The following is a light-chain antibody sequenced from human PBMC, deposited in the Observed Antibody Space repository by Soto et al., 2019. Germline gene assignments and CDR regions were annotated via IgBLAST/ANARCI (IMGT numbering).Light chain of an antibody. CDR1: QTIRTY. V-gene: IGKV1-39*01. CDR3: QQTYSTLVS. J-gene: IGKJ4*01. CDR2: SAS. Sequence: DIQMTQSPPSLSSSVGDRVTITCRASQTIRTYLHWYQQKPGKAPNLLIYSASNLQSGVPSRFRGSGSGTDFTLTISSLQPEDSGTYYCQQTYSTLVSFGGGTKVEIK.